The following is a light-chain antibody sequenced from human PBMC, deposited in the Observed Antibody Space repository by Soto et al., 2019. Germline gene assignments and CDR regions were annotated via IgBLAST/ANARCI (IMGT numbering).Light chain of an antibody. J-gene: IGKJ1*01. Sequence: DIQMTQSPSSLSTSVGDRVTITCRASQGISNYLAWYQQKPGKAPKLLIYDASNLESGVPSRFSGSGSGTEFTLTISNLQPDDFATYYCQQYENYWTFGQGTKVDIK. V-gene: IGKV1-16*01. CDR3: QQYENYWT. CDR1: QGISNY. CDR2: DAS.